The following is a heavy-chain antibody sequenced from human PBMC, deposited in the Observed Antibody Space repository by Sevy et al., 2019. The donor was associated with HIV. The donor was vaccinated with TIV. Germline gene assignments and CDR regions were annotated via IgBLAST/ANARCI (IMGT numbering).Heavy chain of an antibody. J-gene: IGHJ4*02. CDR2: ISYDGSNK. CDR1: GFTFSSYA. Sequence: GGSLRLSCAASGFTFSSYAMHWVRQAPGKGLEWVAVISYDGSNKYYADSVKGRFTISRDNSKNTLYLQMNSVRAEDTAVYYCARDGPPGQYCSGGSCYQLGGYFDYWGQGTLVTVSS. CDR3: ARDGPPGQYCSGGSCYQLGGYFDY. D-gene: IGHD2-15*01. V-gene: IGHV3-30-3*01.